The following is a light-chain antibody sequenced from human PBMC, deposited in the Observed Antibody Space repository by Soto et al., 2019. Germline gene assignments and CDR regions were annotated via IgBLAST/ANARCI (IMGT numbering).Light chain of an antibody. J-gene: IGKJ1*01. CDR3: QQSNNYPWT. CDR2: EAA. Sequence: GDRVTITCRASQYIHNYLAWYQQKPGEAPKLLIYEAANLESGVPSRFSGSGTGTEFTLTISSLQPDDFATYYCQQSNNYPWTFRQGTRVEI. CDR1: QYIHNY. V-gene: IGKV1-5*03.